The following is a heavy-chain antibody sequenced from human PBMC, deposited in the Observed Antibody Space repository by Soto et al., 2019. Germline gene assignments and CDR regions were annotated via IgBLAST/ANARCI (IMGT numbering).Heavy chain of an antibody. V-gene: IGHV3-21*01. CDR1: GCTFSSYS. CDR2: SSSSSSYI. D-gene: IGHD2-21*01. J-gene: IGHJ1*01. CDR3: ARALAYCGGDCQR. Sequence: PGGSLRLSCAASGCTFSSYSMNWGRQAPGKGLEWVSSSSSSSSYIYYSDSVKGRCTISRDNAKNSMYLQMNSLRAEDTAVYYCARALAYCGGDCQRWGQGTPVTVSS.